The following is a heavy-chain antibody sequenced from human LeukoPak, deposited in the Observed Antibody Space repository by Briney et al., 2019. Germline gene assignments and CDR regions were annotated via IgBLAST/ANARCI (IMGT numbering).Heavy chain of an antibody. Sequence: GGSLRLSCAASGFTFSSYDMHWVRQATGKGLEWVSAIGTAGDTYYPGSVKGRFTISRENAKNSLYLQMNSLRAGDTAVYYCARWLNGTETFDNWGQGTMVTVSS. D-gene: IGHD1-20*01. CDR3: ARWLNGTETFDN. J-gene: IGHJ3*02. CDR2: IGTAGDT. CDR1: GFTFSSYD. V-gene: IGHV3-13*01.